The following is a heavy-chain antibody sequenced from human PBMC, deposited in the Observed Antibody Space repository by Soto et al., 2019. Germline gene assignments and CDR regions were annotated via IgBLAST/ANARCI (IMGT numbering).Heavy chain of an antibody. D-gene: IGHD3-10*01. CDR3: ACLAWFGDPVPPFDC. J-gene: IGHJ4*02. CDR1: GFTFSTYA. CDR2: ISGSGRST. V-gene: IGHV3-23*01. Sequence: HPGGSLRLSCAASGFTFSTYAMSWVRQAPGKGLEWVSGISGSGRSTNHADSVKGRFLISRDNSENMVYLQMNSLRAEDTAVYYCACLAWFGDPVPPFDCWGQGTVVTVSS.